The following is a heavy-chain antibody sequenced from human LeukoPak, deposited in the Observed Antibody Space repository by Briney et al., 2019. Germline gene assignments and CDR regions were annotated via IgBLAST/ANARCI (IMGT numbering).Heavy chain of an antibody. CDR2: ISWNSGSI. CDR3: ARGRYYDSSGYYSPYFDY. D-gene: IGHD3-22*01. V-gene: IGHV3-9*01. Sequence: GGSLRLSCAASGFTFDDYAMHWVRQAPGEGLEWVSGISWNSGSIGYADSVKGRFTISRENAKNSLYLQMNSLRAGDTAVYYCARGRYYDSSGYYSPYFDYWGQGTLVTVSS. J-gene: IGHJ4*02. CDR1: GFTFDDYA.